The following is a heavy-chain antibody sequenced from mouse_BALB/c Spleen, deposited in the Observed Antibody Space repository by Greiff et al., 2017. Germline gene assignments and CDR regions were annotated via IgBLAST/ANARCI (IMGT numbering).Heavy chain of an antibody. CDR2: INSNGGST. CDR3: ARDGKITTGYWYFDV. CDR1: GFTFSSYG. J-gene: IGHJ1*01. V-gene: IGHV5-6-3*01. Sequence: DVHLVESGGGLVQPGGSLKLSCAASGFTFSSYGMSWVRQTPDKRLELVATINSNGGSTYYPDSVKGRFTISRDNAKNTLYLQMSSLKSEDTAMYYCARDGKITTGYWYFDVWGAGTTVTVSS. D-gene: IGHD1-1*01.